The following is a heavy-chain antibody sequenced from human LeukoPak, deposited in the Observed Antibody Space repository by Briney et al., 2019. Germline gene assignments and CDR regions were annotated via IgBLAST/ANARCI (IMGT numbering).Heavy chain of an antibody. Sequence: PSETLSLTCAVYGGSFSGYYWSWIRQPPGKGLEWIGEINHSGNTNYNPSLKSRVTISVDTSKNQFSLKLSSVTAADTAVYYCASPIYGDYTENGFDIWGQGTRVTVSS. J-gene: IGHJ3*02. CDR1: GGSFSGYY. D-gene: IGHD4-17*01. CDR3: ASPIYGDYTENGFDI. CDR2: INHSGNT. V-gene: IGHV4-34*01.